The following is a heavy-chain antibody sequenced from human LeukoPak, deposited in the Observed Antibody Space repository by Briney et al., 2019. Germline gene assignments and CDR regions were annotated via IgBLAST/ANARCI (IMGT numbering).Heavy chain of an antibody. D-gene: IGHD5-12*01. CDR1: GFTFSSYG. V-gene: IGHV3-30*18. Sequence: PGRSLRLSCAASGFTFSSYGMHWVRQAPGKGLEWVAVISYDGSNKYYADSVRGRFTISRDNSKNTLYLQMNSLRAEDTAAYYCAKAGDSGYAAAIMEGWGQGTLVTVSS. CDR3: AKAGDSGYAAAIMEG. CDR2: ISYDGSNK. J-gene: IGHJ4*02.